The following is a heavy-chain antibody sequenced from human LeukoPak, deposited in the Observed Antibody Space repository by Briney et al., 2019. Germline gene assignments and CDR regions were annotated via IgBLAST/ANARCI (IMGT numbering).Heavy chain of an antibody. V-gene: IGHV3-7*01. CDR2: IKQDGSEK. CDR1: GFTFSTYW. D-gene: IGHD1-26*01. CDR3: ARSPLKWELPGY. Sequence: GGSLRLSCAASGFTFSTYWLSWVLQAPGKGLEWVANIKQDGSEKYYVDSVRGRFTISRDNAKNSLYLQMNTLRAEDTATYYCARSPLKWELPGYWGQGTLVTVSS. J-gene: IGHJ4*02.